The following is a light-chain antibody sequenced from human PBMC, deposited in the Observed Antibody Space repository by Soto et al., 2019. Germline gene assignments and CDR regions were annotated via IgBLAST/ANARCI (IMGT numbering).Light chain of an antibody. Sequence: DIQLTQSPSLLSATVGGRVTITCRASPDISTYLAWYQQTPGKAPKVMSYEASTLQSGVPSRFRGSGSGTEFTLTISGLMPEDFETYHCQQLNTLPFTFGQGTRLEIK. J-gene: IGKJ5*01. V-gene: IGKV1-9*01. CDR1: PDISTY. CDR2: EAS. CDR3: QQLNTLPFT.